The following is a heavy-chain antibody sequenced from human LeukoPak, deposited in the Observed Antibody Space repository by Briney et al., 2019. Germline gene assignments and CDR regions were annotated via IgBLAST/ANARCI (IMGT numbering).Heavy chain of an antibody. D-gene: IGHD4-17*01. V-gene: IGHV3-23*01. CDR1: RFTFSSYA. CDR2: IGDSGDST. CDR3: AKAGSYGDYLGY. Sequence: PVGCLRLSCAASRFTFSSYAMTWVRQAPGKGLEWVSGIGDSGDSTYYADSVKGRFTISRDNSKNTLYLQMNSLRAEDTAIYYCAKAGSYGDYLGYWGQGTLVTVST. J-gene: IGHJ4*02.